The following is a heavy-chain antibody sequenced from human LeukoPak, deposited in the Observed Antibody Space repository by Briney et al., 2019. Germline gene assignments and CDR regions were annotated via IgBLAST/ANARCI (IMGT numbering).Heavy chain of an antibody. J-gene: IGHJ4*02. CDR1: GFTFSSFT. CDR3: TTRLRNHFDY. Sequence: GGSLRLSCATSGFTFSSFTMNWVRQAPGKGLEWVSTISDGSRDTHYAGSVKGRFTISRDDSQNIVYLQMDSLSAEDTALYYCTTRLRNHFDYWGQGTQVTVSS. CDR2: ISDGSRDT. D-gene: IGHD5-12*01. V-gene: IGHV3-23*01.